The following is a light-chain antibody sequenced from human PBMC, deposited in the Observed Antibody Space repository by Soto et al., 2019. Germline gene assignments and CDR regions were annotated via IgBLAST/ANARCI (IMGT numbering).Light chain of an antibody. J-gene: IGKJ1*01. V-gene: IGKV1-39*01. CDR2: AAS. CDR1: QNISSY. CDR3: QQSYSTPWT. Sequence: DIQMTQSPSSLSASVGDRITITCRASQNISSYLNWYQQKPGKAPKLLIYAASSLQSGVPSRFSGSGFGTVFTFIISSLQPEDFATYYCQQSYSTPWTFGQGTKVDIK.